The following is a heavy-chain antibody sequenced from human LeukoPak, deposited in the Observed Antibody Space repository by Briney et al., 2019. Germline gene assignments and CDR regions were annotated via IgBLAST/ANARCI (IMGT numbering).Heavy chain of an antibody. J-gene: IGHJ4*02. D-gene: IGHD2/OR15-2a*01. CDR1: GGTFSSYA. V-gene: IGHV1-69*04. CDR3: ATDPRVLPLRV. Sequence: SVKVSCKASGGTFSSYAISWVRQAPGQGLEWMGRINPILGIANYAQKFQGRVTITADKSTSTAYMELSSLRSEDTAVYYCATDPRVLPLRVWGQGTLVTVSS. CDR2: INPILGIA.